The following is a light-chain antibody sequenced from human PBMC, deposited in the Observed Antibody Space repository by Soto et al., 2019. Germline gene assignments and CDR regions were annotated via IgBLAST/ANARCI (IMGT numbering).Light chain of an antibody. Sequence: EIVLTQSPGTLSLSPGDRATLSCRASQSLSVSYIAWYQQKPGQAPRLLIYSTSTRAAGIPDRFTGRVSGKHFTLAISRLEPEDFAVYYCHQFGDSPQTFGQGTTVEV. CDR3: HQFGDSPQT. V-gene: IGKV3-20*01. CDR2: STS. J-gene: IGKJ1*01. CDR1: QSLSVSY.